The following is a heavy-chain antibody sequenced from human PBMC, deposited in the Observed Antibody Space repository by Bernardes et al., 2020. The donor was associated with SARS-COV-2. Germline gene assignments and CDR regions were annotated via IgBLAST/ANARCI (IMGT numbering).Heavy chain of an antibody. CDR3: ARGDDYWSVYYYYGMDV. Sequence: GGSLRLSCAASGFTFSSYGMTWVRQAPGKGLEWVSFVSRSGTYTSYADSVKGRFTISRDHANKSLYLQMNSLRAEDTAVYYCARGDDYWSVYYYYGMDVWGQGTTVTVSS. V-gene: IGHV3-21*01. CDR2: VSRSGTYT. J-gene: IGHJ6*02. D-gene: IGHD3-3*01. CDR1: GFTFSSYG.